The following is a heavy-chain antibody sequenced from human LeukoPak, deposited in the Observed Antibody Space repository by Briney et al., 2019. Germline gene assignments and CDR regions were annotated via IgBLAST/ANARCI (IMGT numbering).Heavy chain of an antibody. CDR3: TREPYVLRYFDWLLSPGYYYYMDV. CDR1: GFTFSNAW. Sequence: GGSLRLSCAASGFTFSNAWMSWVRQAPGKGLEWVGFIRSKAYGGTTEYAASVKGRFTISRDDSKSIAYLQMNSLKTEDTAVYYCTREPYVLRYFDWLLSPGYYYYMDVWGKGTTVTISS. CDR2: IRSKAYGGTT. D-gene: IGHD3-9*01. J-gene: IGHJ6*03. V-gene: IGHV3-49*04.